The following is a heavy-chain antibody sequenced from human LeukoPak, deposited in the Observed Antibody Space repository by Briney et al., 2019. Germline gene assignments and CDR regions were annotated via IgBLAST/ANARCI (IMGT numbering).Heavy chain of an antibody. V-gene: IGHV3-21*01. CDR1: GFNFNNYG. J-gene: IGHJ4*02. Sequence: GRSLRLSCAASGFNFNNYGMHWVRQVPGKGLEWVSPISGDSSDIYYADSVMGRSTISRDNAKNSVYLQINSLRAEDTAIYYCARRGYSDSSGYDYWGQGTLVTVSS. CDR2: ISGDSSDI. CDR3: ARRGYSDSSGYDY. D-gene: IGHD3-22*01.